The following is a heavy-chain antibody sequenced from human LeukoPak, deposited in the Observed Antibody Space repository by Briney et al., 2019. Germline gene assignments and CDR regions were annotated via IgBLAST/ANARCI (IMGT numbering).Heavy chain of an antibody. CDR3: ARLMGGRWLQPPFDY. J-gene: IGHJ4*02. Sequence: GGSLRLSCEASGFTFSSYGMHWVRKAPGKGLEWVAFIRYDGTNKNYVDSVKGRFTISRDSSKNTLYLQMNSLRAEDTAVYYCARLMGGRWLQPPFDYWGKGTLVTVSS. CDR1: GFTFSSYG. CDR2: IRYDGTNK. V-gene: IGHV3-30*02. D-gene: IGHD5-24*01.